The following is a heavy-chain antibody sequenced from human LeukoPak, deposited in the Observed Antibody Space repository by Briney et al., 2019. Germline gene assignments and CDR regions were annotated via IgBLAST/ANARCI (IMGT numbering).Heavy chain of an antibody. CDR3: AGGYRGSYLSLDWFDP. V-gene: IGHV1-2*02. D-gene: IGHD1-26*01. CDR1: GYTFTGYY. CDR2: INPNSGGT. J-gene: IGHJ5*02. Sequence: ASVKVSCKASGYTFTGYYMHWVRQAPGQGLEWMGWINPNSGGTNYAQKFQGRVTMTRDTSISTAYMELSRVRSDDTAVYYCAGGYRGSYLSLDWFDPWGQGTLVTVSS.